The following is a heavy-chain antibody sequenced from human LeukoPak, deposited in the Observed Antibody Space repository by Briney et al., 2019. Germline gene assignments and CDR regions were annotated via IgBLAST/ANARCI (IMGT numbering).Heavy chain of an antibody. CDR2: IYTSGST. J-gene: IGHJ5*02. CDR3: ARNPEWGSWDNWFDP. V-gene: IGHV4-4*07. Sequence: PSETLSLTCTVSGGSISSYYWSWTRQPAGKGLEWIGRIYTSGSTNYNPSLKSRVTMSVDTSKNQFSLKLSSVTAADTAVYYCARNPEWGSWDNWFDPWGQGTLVTVSS. CDR1: GGSISSYY. D-gene: IGHD6-13*01.